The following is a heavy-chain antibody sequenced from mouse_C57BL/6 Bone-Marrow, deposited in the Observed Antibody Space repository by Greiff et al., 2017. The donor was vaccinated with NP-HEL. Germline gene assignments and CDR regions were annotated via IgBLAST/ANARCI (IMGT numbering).Heavy chain of an antibody. CDR2: IDPSDSYT. CDR1: GYTFTSYW. J-gene: IGHJ1*03. CDR3: ARSDYGSRYWDCDV. D-gene: IGHD1-1*01. V-gene: IGHV1-50*01. Sequence: QVQLKQPGAELVKPGASVKLSCKASGYTFTSYWMQWVKQRPGQGLEWIGEIDPSDSYTNYNQKFKGKATLTVDTSSSTAYMQLSSLTSEDAAVYYCARSDYGSRYWDCDVWGTGTTVTVSA.